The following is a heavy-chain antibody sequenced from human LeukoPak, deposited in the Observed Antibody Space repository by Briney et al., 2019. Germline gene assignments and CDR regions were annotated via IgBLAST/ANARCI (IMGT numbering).Heavy chain of an antibody. D-gene: IGHD2-2*01. CDR3: ASSPGVPAARYFDY. J-gene: IGHJ4*02. CDR2: IYYNGNT. CDR1: GGSISSYY. V-gene: IGHV4-59*01. Sequence: ETLSLTCTVSGGSISSYYWSWIRQPPGKGLEWIGYIYYNGNTNYNPSLKSRVTLSVDTSKNQFSLKVTSVTAADSAVYYCASSPGVPAARYFDYWGQGTLVTVSS.